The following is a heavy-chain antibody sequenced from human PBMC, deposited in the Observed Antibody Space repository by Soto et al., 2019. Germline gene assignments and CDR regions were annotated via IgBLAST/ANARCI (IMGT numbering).Heavy chain of an antibody. V-gene: IGHV1-69*13. J-gene: IGHJ4*02. Sequence: ASVKVSCKASGGTFSSYAIRWVRQPPGQGREWMGGIIPIFGTANYAQKFQGRVTITADESTSTAYMELSSLRSEDTAVYYCARSYYYDSSGYVPLDYWGQGTLVTVSS. CDR1: GGTFSSYA. CDR3: ARSYYYDSSGYVPLDY. D-gene: IGHD3-22*01. CDR2: IIPIFGTA.